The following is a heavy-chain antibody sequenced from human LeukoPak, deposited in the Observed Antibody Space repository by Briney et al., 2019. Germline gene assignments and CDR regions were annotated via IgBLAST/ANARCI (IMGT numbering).Heavy chain of an antibody. CDR2: IRSKANSYAT. Sequence: SGGSLRLSCAASGFTFSGSAMHWVRQASGKGLEWVGRIRSKANSYATAYAASVKGRFTISRDDSKNTAYLQMNSLKTEDTAVYYCTGVASRPENDYWGQGTLVTVSS. J-gene: IGHJ4*02. CDR3: TGVASRPENDY. CDR1: GFTFSGSA. V-gene: IGHV3-73*01. D-gene: IGHD1-14*01.